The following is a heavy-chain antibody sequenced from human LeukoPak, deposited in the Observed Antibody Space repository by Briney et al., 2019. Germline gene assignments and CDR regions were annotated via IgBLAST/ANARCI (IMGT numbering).Heavy chain of an antibody. D-gene: IGHD3-9*01. CDR3: ARWVYDILTGYFDY. CDR2: IYTSGST. V-gene: IGHV4-61*02. J-gene: IGHJ4*02. CDR1: GASISIGSFY. Sequence: TLSLTCTVSGASISIGSFYWTWIRQPAGKGLEWIGRIYTSGSTDYSPSLKSRVTISVDTSKNQFSLKLSSVTAADTAVYYCARWVYDILTGYFDYWGQGTLVTVSS.